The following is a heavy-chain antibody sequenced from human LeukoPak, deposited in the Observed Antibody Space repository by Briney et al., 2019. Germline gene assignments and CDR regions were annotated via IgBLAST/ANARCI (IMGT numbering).Heavy chain of an antibody. V-gene: IGHV4-31*03. CDR1: GGSISSGGHY. CDR3: ARAANKNWFDP. CDR2: IYYSGST. Sequence: SETLSLTCTVSGGSISSGGHYWSWIRQHPGKGLEWIGYIYYSGSTYYNPSLKSRVTISVDTSKNQFSLKLSSVTAADTAVYYCARAANKNWFDPWGQGTLVTVSS. J-gene: IGHJ5*02. D-gene: IGHD1/OR15-1a*01.